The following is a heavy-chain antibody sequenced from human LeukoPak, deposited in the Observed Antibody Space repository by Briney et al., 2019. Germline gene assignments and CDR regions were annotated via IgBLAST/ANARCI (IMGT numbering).Heavy chain of an antibody. D-gene: IGHD3-3*01. CDR3: ARELRFLEWGSRDNYYYMDV. J-gene: IGHJ6*03. Sequence: SVKVSCKASVGTFSSYAISWVRQAPGQGLEWMGGIIPIFGTANYAQKFQGRVTITADESTSTAYMELSSLRSEDTAVYYCARELRFLEWGSRDNYYYMDVWGKGTTVTVSS. CDR1: VGTFSSYA. V-gene: IGHV1-69*13. CDR2: IIPIFGTA.